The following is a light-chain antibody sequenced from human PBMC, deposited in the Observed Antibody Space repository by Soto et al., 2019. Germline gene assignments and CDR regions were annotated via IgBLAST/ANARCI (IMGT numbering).Light chain of an antibody. V-gene: IGKV1-5*01. CDR3: QQYDTFSPCM. CDR2: DSS. Sequence: DIQMTQSPSTLSASVGDRVTITCRASQSISNWLAWYQQKPGKAPKLLIYDSSSLESGVPSRFSGSGSGTDFTLTISSLKHDDFETHLCQQYDTFSPCMFGQGTKVDSK. J-gene: IGKJ1*01. CDR1: QSISNW.